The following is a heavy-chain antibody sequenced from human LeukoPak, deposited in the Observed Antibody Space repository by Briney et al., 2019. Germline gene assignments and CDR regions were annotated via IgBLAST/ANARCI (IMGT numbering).Heavy chain of an antibody. Sequence: PSETLSLTCTVSGGSISSYYWSWIRQPPGKGLEWIGYIYYSGSTNYNPSLKSRVTISVDTSKNQFSLKLSSVTAADTAVYYCARHTPTYYDFWSGYSDIYYYYGMDVWGQGTTVTVSS. CDR2: IYYSGST. J-gene: IGHJ6*02. D-gene: IGHD3-3*01. CDR1: GGSISSYY. V-gene: IGHV4-59*08. CDR3: ARHTPTYYDFWSGYSDIYYYYGMDV.